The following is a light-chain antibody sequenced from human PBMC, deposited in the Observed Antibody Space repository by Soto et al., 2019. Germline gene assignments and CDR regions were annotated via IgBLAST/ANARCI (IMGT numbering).Light chain of an antibody. V-gene: IGKV1-39*01. CDR3: QQTYSTPRGA. CDR1: ESIRNN. Sequence: DIQMTQSPSSLSASVGDRVTITCRASESIRNNLKWYQQKPGKAPKLLIYAESTLQSGVPSRFSGGGSGTEFTITIGSLQPEEFTTYYCQQTYSTPRGAVGQGTKVEFK. J-gene: IGKJ1*01. CDR2: AES.